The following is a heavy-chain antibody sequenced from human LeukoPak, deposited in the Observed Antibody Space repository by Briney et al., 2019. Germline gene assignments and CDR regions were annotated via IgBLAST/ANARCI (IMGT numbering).Heavy chain of an antibody. Sequence: GGSLRLSCAASGFTVSSNYMSWVRQAPGKGLEWVSVIYSGGSTYYADSVKGRFTISRDNPKNTLYLQMNSLRAEDTAVYYCARDTPPRSGYAWGGYYYYGMDVWGQGTTVTVSS. CDR3: ARDTPPRSGYAWGGYYYYGMDV. J-gene: IGHJ6*02. D-gene: IGHD5-12*01. V-gene: IGHV3-53*01. CDR1: GFTVSSNY. CDR2: IYSGGST.